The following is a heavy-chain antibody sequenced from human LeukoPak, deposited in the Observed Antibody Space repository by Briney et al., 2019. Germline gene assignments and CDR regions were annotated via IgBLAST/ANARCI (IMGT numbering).Heavy chain of an antibody. CDR3: ARGRGWGTFDI. CDR1: GFTFSSYD. V-gene: IGHV3-13*04. D-gene: IGHD3-10*01. CDR2: IGTAGDT. Sequence: PGGSLRLPCAASGFTFSSYDMLWVRQGTGKGLEWVSAIGTAGDTYYPGSVKGRFTTSRENAKNSLYLQMNSLRVGDTAVYYCARGRGWGTFDIWGQGTMVTVSP. J-gene: IGHJ3*02.